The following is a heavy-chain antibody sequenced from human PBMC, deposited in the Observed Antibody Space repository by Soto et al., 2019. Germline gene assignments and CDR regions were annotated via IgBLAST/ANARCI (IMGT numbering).Heavy chain of an antibody. J-gene: IGHJ4*02. CDR3: ARGVGITSFGAVTTGPFFDY. CDR2: IFYSGSI. V-gene: IGHV4-31*03. D-gene: IGHD3-3*01. Sequence: QVQLQESGPGLVKPSQTLSLTCTVSGGSLSSGGYYWTWLRQRPGEGLEWLAYIFYSGSIYFNPCLKRRVTISADTSENQFSLKVISVTAADTAVYYCARGVGITSFGAVTTGPFFDYWGQGTLVTVSS. CDR1: GGSLSSGGYY.